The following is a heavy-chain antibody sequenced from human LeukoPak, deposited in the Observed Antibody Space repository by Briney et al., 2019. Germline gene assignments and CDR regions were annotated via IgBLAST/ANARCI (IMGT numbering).Heavy chain of an antibody. D-gene: IGHD1-14*01. CDR2: INPGGSSI. J-gene: IGHJ4*02. Sequence: PGVSLRLSCAASGFTFSSYWMHWVRQVPGKGLVWVARINPGGSSITYADSVKGRFTISRDNAKNTLYLQMDSLSAEDTGVYYCARSNQDDDYWGQGTLVTVSS. CDR3: ARSNQDDDY. V-gene: IGHV3-74*01. CDR1: GFTFSSYW.